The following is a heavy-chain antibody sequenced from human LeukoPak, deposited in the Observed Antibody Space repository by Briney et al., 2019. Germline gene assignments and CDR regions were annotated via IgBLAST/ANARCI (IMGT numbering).Heavy chain of an antibody. CDR3: ARTAYYGSGTQGWFDP. CDR2: IYYSGNT. J-gene: IGHJ5*02. Sequence: SDTLSLTCTVSGYSISSNNWWGWIRQSPGEGLEWIGYIYYSGNTYYNPSLKSRVTMSVDTSKNQFSLKLSSVTAVDTAVYYCARTAYYGSGTQGWFDPWGQGALVTVSS. V-gene: IGHV4-28*01. D-gene: IGHD3-10*01. CDR1: GYSISSNNW.